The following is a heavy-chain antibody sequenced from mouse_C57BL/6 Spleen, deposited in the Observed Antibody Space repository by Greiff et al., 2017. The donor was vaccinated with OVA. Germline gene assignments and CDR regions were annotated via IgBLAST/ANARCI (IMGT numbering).Heavy chain of an antibody. CDR2: INPSSGYT. J-gene: IGHJ2*01. Sequence: QVQLQQPGAELARPGASVKLSCKASGYTFTSYTMHWVKQRPGQGLEWIGYINPSSGYTNYNQKFKDKATLTADKSSSTAYMQLSSLTSEDSAVYYCARSYGSSSYFDYWGQGTTLTVSA. CDR1: GYTFTSYT. D-gene: IGHD1-1*01. CDR3: ARSYGSSSYFDY. V-gene: IGHV1-4*01.